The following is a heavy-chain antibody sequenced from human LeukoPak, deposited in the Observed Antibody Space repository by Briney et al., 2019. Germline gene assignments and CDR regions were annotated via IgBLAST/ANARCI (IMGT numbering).Heavy chain of an antibody. CDR3: ASGGYSGYQRLYFDY. V-gene: IGHV3-7*01. CDR2: IKQDGSEK. D-gene: IGHD5-12*01. J-gene: IGHJ4*02. Sequence: GSLRLSCAASGFTFSSYWMSWVRQAPGKGLEWVANIKQDGSEKYYVDSVKGRFTISRDNAKNSLYLQMNSLRAEDTAVYYCASGGYSGYQRLYFDYWGQGTLVTVSS. CDR1: GFTFSSYW.